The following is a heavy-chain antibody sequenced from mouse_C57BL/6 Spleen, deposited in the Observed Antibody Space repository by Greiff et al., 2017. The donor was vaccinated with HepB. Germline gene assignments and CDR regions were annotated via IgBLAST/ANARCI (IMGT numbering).Heavy chain of an antibody. Sequence: VQLQQPGAELVRPGSSVKLSCKASGYTFTSYWMHWVKQRPIQGLEWIGNIDPSDSETHYNQKFKDKATLTVDKSSSTAYMPRSSLTSEDSAVYYCARRSLDAMDYWGQGTSVTVSS. D-gene: IGHD6-5*01. CDR3: ARRSLDAMDY. J-gene: IGHJ4*01. V-gene: IGHV1-52*01. CDR1: GYTFTSYW. CDR2: IDPSDSET.